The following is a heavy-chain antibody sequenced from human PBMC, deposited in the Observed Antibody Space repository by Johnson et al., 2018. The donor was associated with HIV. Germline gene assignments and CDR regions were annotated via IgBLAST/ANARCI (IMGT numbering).Heavy chain of an antibody. CDR2: ISYDGNNR. Sequence: QVHLVESGGGVVQPGRSLRLSCAASGFTFSSYAMHWVRQAPGKGLEWVAVISYDGNNRYYVDSVKGRFTISRDNSKNTLYLQMNSLRAEDTAVYYCAKALGWELSIWGQGTMVTVSS. D-gene: IGHD1-26*01. CDR3: AKALGWELSI. J-gene: IGHJ3*02. V-gene: IGHV3-30*04. CDR1: GFTFSSYA.